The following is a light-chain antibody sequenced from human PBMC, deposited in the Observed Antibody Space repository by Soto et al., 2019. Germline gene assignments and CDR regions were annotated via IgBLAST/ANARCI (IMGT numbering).Light chain of an antibody. J-gene: IGKJ1*01. CDR3: QQYYSTPLT. V-gene: IGKV4-1*01. CDR2: WAS. Sequence: DIVMTQSPDSLAVSLGERATINCKSSQSVLYSSNNKNYLAWYQQKPGQPPKLLIYWASTRESGVPDRFSGSGSGTDFTLHISSLQAEDVAVYYCQQYYSTPLTFGQGTKVEIK. CDR1: QSVLYSSNNKNY.